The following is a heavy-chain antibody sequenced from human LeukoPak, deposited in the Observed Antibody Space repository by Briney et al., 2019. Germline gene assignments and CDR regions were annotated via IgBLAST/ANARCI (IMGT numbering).Heavy chain of an antibody. V-gene: IGHV3-23*01. Sequence: QPGGSLRLSCAASGFTFNTYSMNWVRQAPGKGLEWVSVMSGSGESTYYADFVKGRFTISRDNSKKMLFLQMNSLSAEDSAVYYCAKGRGLSIAEYFDYWGQGTLVTVSS. CDR1: GFTFNTYS. J-gene: IGHJ4*02. CDR3: AKGRGLSIAEYFDY. D-gene: IGHD5/OR15-5a*01. CDR2: MSGSGEST.